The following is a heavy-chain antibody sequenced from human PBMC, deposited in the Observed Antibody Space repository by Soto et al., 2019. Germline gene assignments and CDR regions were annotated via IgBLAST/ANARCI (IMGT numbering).Heavy chain of an antibody. V-gene: IGHV4-30-2*01. CDR2: IYHSGST. CDR3: AAGGGLPRYY. J-gene: IGHJ4*02. D-gene: IGHD5-12*01. CDR1: GGSISSGGYS. Sequence: QLQLQESGSGLVKPSQTLSLTCAVSGGSISSGGYSWSWFRQPPGKGLEGIGYIYHSGSTYSNPSLKSRVTISVDRSKNQFSLKLSSVTAADTAVYYCAAGGGLPRYYWGQGTLVTVSS.